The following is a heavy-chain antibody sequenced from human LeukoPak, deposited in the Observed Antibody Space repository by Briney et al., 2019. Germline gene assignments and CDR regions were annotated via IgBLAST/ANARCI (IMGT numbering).Heavy chain of an antibody. Sequence: SETLPLTCTVSGGSISSYYWSWIRQPAGKGLEWIGRIYTSGSTNYNPSLKSRVTMSVDTSKNQFSLKLSSVTAADTAVYYCARDQNCSGGSCYSNWFDPWGQGTLVTVSS. V-gene: IGHV4-4*07. J-gene: IGHJ5*02. D-gene: IGHD2-15*01. CDR3: ARDQNCSGGSCYSNWFDP. CDR2: IYTSGST. CDR1: GGSISSYY.